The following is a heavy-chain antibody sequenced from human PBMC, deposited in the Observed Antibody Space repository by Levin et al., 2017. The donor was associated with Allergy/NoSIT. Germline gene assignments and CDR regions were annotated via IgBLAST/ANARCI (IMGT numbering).Heavy chain of an antibody. CDR2: ISGSGDST. J-gene: IGHJ6*02. Sequence: GGSLRLSCAASGFTFSSYSMSWVRQAPGKGLEWVSAISGSGDSTYYADSVKGRFTVSRDNSKNTLYLQMNSLRAEDTAVYYCAKDYVWGSYRPQNYDGMDDWGQGTTVTVSS. CDR3: AKDYVWGSYRPQNYDGMDD. CDR1: GFTFSSYS. V-gene: IGHV3-23*01. D-gene: IGHD3-16*02.